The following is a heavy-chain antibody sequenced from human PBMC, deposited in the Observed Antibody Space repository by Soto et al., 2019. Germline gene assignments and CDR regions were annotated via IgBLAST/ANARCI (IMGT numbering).Heavy chain of an antibody. D-gene: IGHD3-16*01. CDR1: GFTFNGAG. CDR3: AADLPDWGAYAFDY. Sequence: EVQLVESGGGLVEPGGSLRLSCAASGFTFNGAGMNWVRQGPGKGLEWVGRVKSKVDGETIDYAAPGKGRFTISRDDSRNTVYLQMNSLSTEDTAMYYCAADLPDWGAYAFDYWGQGALVTVSS. J-gene: IGHJ4*02. V-gene: IGHV3-15*07. CDR2: VKSKVDGETI.